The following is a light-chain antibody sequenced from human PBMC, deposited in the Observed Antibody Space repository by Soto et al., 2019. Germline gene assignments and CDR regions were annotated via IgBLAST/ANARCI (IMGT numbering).Light chain of an antibody. CDR1: SSDVGGYNY. Sequence: QSVLTQPPSASGSPGQSVTISCTGTSSDVGGYNYVSWYQQHPGKAPKLMIYEVSKRPSGVPDRFSGSKSGNTASLTVSGLQAEEEADYYCSSYAGSFYVFGTGTKVTVL. J-gene: IGLJ1*01. V-gene: IGLV2-8*01. CDR2: EVS. CDR3: SSYAGSFYV.